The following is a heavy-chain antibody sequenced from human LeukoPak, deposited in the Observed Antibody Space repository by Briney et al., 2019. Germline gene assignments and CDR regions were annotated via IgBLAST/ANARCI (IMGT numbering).Heavy chain of an antibody. Sequence: SETLSLTCTVAGYSISGYYWSWIRQPPGKGLEWIGSIYYSGSTYYNPSLKSRVTISVDTSKNQFSLKLSSVTAADTAVYYCAKTYYDILTGYGGPYYMDVWGKGTTVTVSS. CDR2: IYYSGST. CDR1: GYSISGYY. D-gene: IGHD3-9*01. CDR3: AKTYYDILTGYGGPYYMDV. J-gene: IGHJ6*03. V-gene: IGHV4-38-2*02.